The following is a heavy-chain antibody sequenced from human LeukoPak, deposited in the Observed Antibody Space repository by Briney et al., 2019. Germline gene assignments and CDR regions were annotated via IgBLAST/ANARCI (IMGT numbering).Heavy chain of an antibody. D-gene: IGHD4-17*01. CDR3: ARDRTTVTIKKFDY. J-gene: IGHJ4*02. V-gene: IGHV3-21*01. Sequence: PGGSLRLSCAASGFTFSTHSINWVRQAPGKGLEWVSSITSGGKYIYYADSVKGRFTISRDNAKNSLYLQMNSLRAEDTAVYYCARDRTTVTIKKFDYWGQGTLDTVSS. CDR1: GFTFSTHS. CDR2: ITSGGKYI.